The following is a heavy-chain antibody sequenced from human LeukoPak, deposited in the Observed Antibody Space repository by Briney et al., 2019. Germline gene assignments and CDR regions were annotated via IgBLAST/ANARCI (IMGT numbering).Heavy chain of an antibody. CDR2: IYYSGST. V-gene: IGHV4-59*01. CDR3: ARDHGDYADY. D-gene: IGHD4-17*01. CDR1: GGSISSYY. Sequence: PSETLSLTCTVSGGSISSYYWSWIRQPPGKGLEWIGYIYYSGSTNYYPSLKSRVTISVDTSKNQFSLKLSSVTAADTAVYYCARDHGDYADYWGQGTLVTVSS. J-gene: IGHJ4*02.